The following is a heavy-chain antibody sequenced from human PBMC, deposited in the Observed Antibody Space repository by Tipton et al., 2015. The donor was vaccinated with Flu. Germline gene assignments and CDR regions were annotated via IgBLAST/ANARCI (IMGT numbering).Heavy chain of an antibody. CDR1: GFAFSSYA. CDR2: VSASGGNT. CDR3: AKDRGGTSGYYPAPFDY. V-gene: IGHV3-23*01. Sequence: GSLRLSCAASGFAFSSYAMDWVRQAPGKGLEWVSAVSASGGNTYYAGSVKGRFTISRDNSKNTLYLQMNSLSAEDTAVYYCAKDRGGTSGYYPAPFDYWGQGTLTTVSS. J-gene: IGHJ4*02. D-gene: IGHD3-22*01.